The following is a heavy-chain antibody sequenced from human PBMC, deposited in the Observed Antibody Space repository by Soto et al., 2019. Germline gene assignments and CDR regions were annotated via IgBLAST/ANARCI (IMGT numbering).Heavy chain of an antibody. Sequence: PSETLSLTCTASGGSISSGGYYWSWIRQHPGTGLEWIGHISYSGSTYYNTSLKSRVTISVDTSRNQFSLIVNSVTAADTAVYYCARNGDCTRPGCIVGWFDPWGPGTLVTVSS. J-gene: IGHJ5*02. CDR2: ISYSGST. D-gene: IGHD2-8*01. CDR3: ARNGDCTRPGCIVGWFDP. CDR1: GGSISSGGYY. V-gene: IGHV4-31*03.